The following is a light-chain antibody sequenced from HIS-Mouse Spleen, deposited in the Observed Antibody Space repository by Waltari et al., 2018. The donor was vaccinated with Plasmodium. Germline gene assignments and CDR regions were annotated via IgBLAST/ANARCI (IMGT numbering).Light chain of an antibody. CDR3: QQSYSTWT. CDR1: QSISSY. CDR2: AAS. V-gene: IGKV1-39*01. Sequence: DIQMTPPPSSLPASAGDSITITCRASQSISSYLNWYQQKPGKAPKLLIYAASSLQSGVPSRFSGSGSGTDFTLTISSLQPEYFATYYCQQSYSTWTFGQGTKVEIK. J-gene: IGKJ1*01.